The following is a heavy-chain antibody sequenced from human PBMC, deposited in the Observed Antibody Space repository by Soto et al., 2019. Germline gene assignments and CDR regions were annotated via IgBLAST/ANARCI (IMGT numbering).Heavy chain of an antibody. CDR1: GFTFSNAW. V-gene: IGHV3-15*01. J-gene: IGHJ4*02. CDR2: IKSKTDGGTT. CDR3: TGFTYYYDSSGYYSFDY. D-gene: IGHD3-22*01. Sequence: ESGGGLVKPGGSLRLSCAASGFTFSNAWMSWVRQAPGKGLEWVGRIKSKTDGGTTDYAAPVKGRFTISRDDSKNTLYLQMNSLKTEDTAVYYCTGFTYYYDSSGYYSFDYWGQGTLVTVSS.